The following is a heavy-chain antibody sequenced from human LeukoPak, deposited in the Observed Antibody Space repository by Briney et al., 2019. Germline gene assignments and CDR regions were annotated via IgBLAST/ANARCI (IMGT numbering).Heavy chain of an antibody. CDR3: AKGGAVSSKSITLIRGTRRYYYYMDV. Sequence: GGSLRLSCAASGFTFSTYAMTWVRQAPGKGLEWVSLISGTGGSTYYADSVKGRFTISRDNSKNTLYLQMNSLRAEDTAVYYCAKGGAVSSKSITLIRGTRRYYYYMDVWGKGTTVTISS. V-gene: IGHV3-23*01. CDR2: ISGTGGST. J-gene: IGHJ6*03. CDR1: GFTFSTYA. D-gene: IGHD3-10*01.